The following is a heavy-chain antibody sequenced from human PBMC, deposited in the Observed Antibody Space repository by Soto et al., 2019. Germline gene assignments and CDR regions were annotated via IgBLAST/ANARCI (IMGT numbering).Heavy chain of an antibody. J-gene: IGHJ4*02. CDR1: GFTFDDYA. Sequence: PGGSLRLSCAASGFTFDDYAMHWVRQAPGKGLEWVSGISWNSGSIGYADSVKGRFTISRDNAKNSLYLQMNSLRAEDTALYYCAKASAPLYCSSTSCYLDYWGQGTLVTVSS. D-gene: IGHD2-2*01. CDR2: ISWNSGSI. CDR3: AKASAPLYCSSTSCYLDY. V-gene: IGHV3-9*01.